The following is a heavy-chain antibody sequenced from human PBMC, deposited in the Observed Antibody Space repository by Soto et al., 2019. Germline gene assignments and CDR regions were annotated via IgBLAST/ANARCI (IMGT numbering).Heavy chain of an antibody. V-gene: IGHV3-11*01. D-gene: IGHD2-2*01. CDR1: GFTFSDYY. J-gene: IGHJ3*02. Sequence: PGGSLRLSCAASGFTFSDYYMSWIRQAPGKGLEWVSYISSSGSTIYYADSVKGRFTISRDNAKNSLYLQMNSLRAEDTAVYYCAGIRDRTGDAFDIWGQGTMVTVSS. CDR2: ISSSGSTI. CDR3: AGIRDRTGDAFDI.